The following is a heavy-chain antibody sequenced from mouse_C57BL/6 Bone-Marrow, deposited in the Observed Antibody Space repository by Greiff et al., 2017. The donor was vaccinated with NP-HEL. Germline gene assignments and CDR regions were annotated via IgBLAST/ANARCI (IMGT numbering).Heavy chain of an antibody. CDR3: TILYGNYVGWFAY. D-gene: IGHD2-1*01. CDR2: IDPENGDT. V-gene: IGHV14-4*01. CDR1: GFNIKDDY. J-gene: IGHJ3*01. Sequence: VQLKESGAELVRPGASVKLSCTASGFNIKDDYMHWVKQRPEQGLAWIGWIDPENGDTEYASKFQGKATITADTSSNTAYLQLSSLTSEDTAVYYCTILYGNYVGWFAYWGQGTLVTVSA.